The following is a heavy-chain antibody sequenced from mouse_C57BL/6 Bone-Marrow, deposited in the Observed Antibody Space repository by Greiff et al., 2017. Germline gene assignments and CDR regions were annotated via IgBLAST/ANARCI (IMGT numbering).Heavy chain of an antibody. CDR1: GYTFTDYY. J-gene: IGHJ1*03. Sequence: QVQLQQSGAELVKPGASVKISCKASGYTFTDYYINWVKQRPGQGLEWIGKIGPGSGSTYYNEKFKGKATLTANKSSSTAYMQISSLTSEDSAVYFCAREDYDCDPWYFDVWGTGTTVTVSS. D-gene: IGHD2-4*01. CDR3: AREDYDCDPWYFDV. CDR2: IGPGSGST. V-gene: IGHV1-77*01.